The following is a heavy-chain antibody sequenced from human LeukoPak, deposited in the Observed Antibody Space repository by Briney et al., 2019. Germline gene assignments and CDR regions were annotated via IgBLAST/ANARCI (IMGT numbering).Heavy chain of an antibody. D-gene: IGHD2-15*01. CDR3: TTRLQHHFDY. CDR1: GFTFSLYT. Sequence: GGSLRLSCAASGFTFSLYTMNWVRQALGQGLEWVSTISDPHSGSQTHYADSVKGRFTISIDDSQNTVYLQMDSLRAEDTAVYYCTTRLQHHFDYWGQGSQVTVSS. J-gene: IGHJ4*02. CDR2: ISDPHSGSQT. V-gene: IGHV3-23*01.